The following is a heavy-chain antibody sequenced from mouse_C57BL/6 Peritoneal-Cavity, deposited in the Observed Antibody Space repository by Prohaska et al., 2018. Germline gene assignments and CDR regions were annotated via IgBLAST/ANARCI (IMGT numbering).Heavy chain of an antibody. CDR1: GIDFSRYW. CDR3: ASPNWDWYFDV. Sequence: EVKLLQSGGGLVQPGGSLKLSCAASGIDFSRYWMSWVRRAPGKGLECIVEINPDRSTINYAPSLKDKFIISRDNAKNTLYLQMSKVRSEDTALYYCASPNWDWYFDVWGTGTTVTVSS. CDR2: INPDRSTI. J-gene: IGHJ1*03. D-gene: IGHD4-1*01. V-gene: IGHV4-1*01.